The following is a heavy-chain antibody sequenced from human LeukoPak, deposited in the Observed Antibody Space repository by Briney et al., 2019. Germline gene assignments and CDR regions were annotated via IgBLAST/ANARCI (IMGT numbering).Heavy chain of an antibody. CDR2: ISSSGSTI. CDR1: GFTFSSYE. J-gene: IGHJ4*02. Sequence: GESLRLSCAASGFTFSSYEMNWVRQAPGEGLEWVSYISSSGSTIYYADSVKGRFTISRDNAKNSLYLQMNSLRAEDAAVYYCARDLYSSRWFAFDYWGQGALVTVSS. V-gene: IGHV3-48*03. D-gene: IGHD6-13*01. CDR3: ARDLYSSRWFAFDY.